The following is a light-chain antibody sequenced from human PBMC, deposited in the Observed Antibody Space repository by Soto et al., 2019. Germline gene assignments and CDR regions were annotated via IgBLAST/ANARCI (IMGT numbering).Light chain of an antibody. CDR2: GAS. V-gene: IGKV3-20*01. J-gene: IGKJ2*01. Sequence: DIVLTQSPGTLSLSPGERATLSCRARQSGSSSYLAWYQQKPGQATRLLSYGASSRATGIPDRFSGSGSGTDFSFSVGRLEPAAFAVYSCQQDGSSPGTFGQGTKLEIK. CDR1: QSGSSSY. CDR3: QQDGSSPGT.